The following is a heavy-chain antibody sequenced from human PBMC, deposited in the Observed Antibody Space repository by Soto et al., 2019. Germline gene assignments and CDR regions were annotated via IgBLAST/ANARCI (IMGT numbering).Heavy chain of an antibody. CDR3: AREGYSYGYIYYGMDV. Sequence: SVKVSFKASGGTFSSYAISWVRQAPGQGLEWKGGIIPIFGTANYAQKFQGRVTITADKSTSTDYMELSSLRSEDTAVYYCAREGYSYGYIYYGMDVWGQGTTVTVSS. CDR1: GGTFSSYA. J-gene: IGHJ6*02. D-gene: IGHD5-18*01. CDR2: IIPIFGTA. V-gene: IGHV1-69*06.